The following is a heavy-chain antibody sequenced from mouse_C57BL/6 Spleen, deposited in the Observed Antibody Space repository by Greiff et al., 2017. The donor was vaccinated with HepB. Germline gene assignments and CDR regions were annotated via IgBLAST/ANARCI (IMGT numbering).Heavy chain of an antibody. CDR1: GYTFTTYP. V-gene: IGHV1-47*01. Sequence: VQLQQSGAELVKPGASVKMSCKASGYTFTTYPIEWMKQNHGKSLEWIGNFHPYNDDTKYNEKFKGKATLTVEKSSSTVYLELSRLTSDDSAVYYCARGYYYGSRKDYAMDYWGQGTSVTVSS. D-gene: IGHD1-1*01. J-gene: IGHJ4*01. CDR2: FHPYNDDT. CDR3: ARGYYYGSRKDYAMDY.